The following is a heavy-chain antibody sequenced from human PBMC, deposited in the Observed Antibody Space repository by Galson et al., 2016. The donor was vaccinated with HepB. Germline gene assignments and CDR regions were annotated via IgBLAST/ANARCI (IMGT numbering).Heavy chain of an antibody. D-gene: IGHD1-1*01. Sequence: SLRLSCAASGFSFTAHAFHWVRQAPGKGLEWVAVISYDGSNKYDADSVKGRFTSSSDNSRNTLYLEMNSLRVEDTAVYYCARSGNWYDVLRWFDPWGQGTLVTVSS. V-gene: IGHV3-30*04. CDR3: ARSGNWYDVLRWFDP. CDR1: GFSFTAHA. J-gene: IGHJ5*02. CDR2: ISYDGSNK.